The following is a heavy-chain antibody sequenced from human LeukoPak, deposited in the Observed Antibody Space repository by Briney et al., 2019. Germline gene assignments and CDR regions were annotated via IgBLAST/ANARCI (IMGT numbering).Heavy chain of an antibody. D-gene: IGHD6-13*01. CDR3: ARELAAAGYRKFDY. V-gene: IGHV4-4*02. CDR2: IYHSGST. CDR1: GGSISSSNW. J-gene: IGHJ4*02. Sequence: SETLSLTCAVSGGSISSSNWWSWVRQPPGKGLEWIGKIYHSGSTNYNPSLKSRVTISVDKSKNQFSLKLSSVTAADTAVYYCARELAAAGYRKFDYWGQGTLVTVSS.